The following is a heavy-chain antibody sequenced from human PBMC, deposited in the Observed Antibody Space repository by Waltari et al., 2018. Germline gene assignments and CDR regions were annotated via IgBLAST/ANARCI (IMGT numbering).Heavy chain of an antibody. CDR1: GYTFTSYA. D-gene: IGHD6-13*01. CDR2: SNTNTGNP. V-gene: IGHV7-4-1*01. CDR3: AREGAAAGTSLDY. J-gene: IGHJ4*02. Sequence: QVQLVQSGSELKKPGASVKVSCKASGYTFTSYAMNWVRQAPGQVLGGMGWSNTNTGNPTYAQGFTGRFVFSLDASVSTAYLQICSLEAEDTVLYYCAREGAAAGTSLDYWGQGTLVTVSS.